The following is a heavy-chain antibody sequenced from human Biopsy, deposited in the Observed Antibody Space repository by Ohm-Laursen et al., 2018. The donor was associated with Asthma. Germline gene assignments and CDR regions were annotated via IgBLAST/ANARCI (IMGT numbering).Heavy chain of an antibody. CDR3: ARAAITGIRGWFDP. J-gene: IGHJ5*02. CDR1: GGYLTGHY. Sequence: GTLSLTCTVYGGYLTGHYWNWIRQPPGKGLEWIGEVDQSGYTNYNPSLKSRVTISADTSKNQFHLNLSSVTAADTAVYFCARAAITGIRGWFDPWGQGTQVTVSS. V-gene: IGHV4-34*01. D-gene: IGHD1-20*01. CDR2: VDQSGYT.